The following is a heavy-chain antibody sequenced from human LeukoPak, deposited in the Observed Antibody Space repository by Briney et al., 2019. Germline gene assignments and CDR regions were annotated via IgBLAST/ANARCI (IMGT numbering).Heavy chain of an antibody. V-gene: IGHV4-59*12. CDR1: GGSISSYY. J-gene: IGHJ4*02. CDR2: TYNSGSS. D-gene: IGHD3-10*01. CDR3: AGYYGSGQWDN. Sequence: SETLSLTCTVSGGSISSYYWSWIRQPPGKGLEWIGYTYNSGSSSYSPSFKSRVTISTDTPRNQFFLRLTSVTAANTAVYYCAGYYGSGQWDNWGQGTLVTVSS.